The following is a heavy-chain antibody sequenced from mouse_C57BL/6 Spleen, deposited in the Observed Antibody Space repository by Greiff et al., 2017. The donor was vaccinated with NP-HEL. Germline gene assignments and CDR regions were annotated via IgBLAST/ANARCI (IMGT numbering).Heavy chain of an antibody. Sequence: EVQLQQSGPELVKPGASVKISCKASGYTFTDYYMNWVKQSHGKSLEWIGDINPNNGGTSYNQKFKGKATLTVDNSSSTAYMELRSLTSEDSAVYYCAREDDGYPLAYWGQGTLVTVSA. CDR1: GYTFTDYY. V-gene: IGHV1-26*01. CDR3: AREDDGYPLAY. D-gene: IGHD2-3*01. J-gene: IGHJ3*01. CDR2: INPNNGGT.